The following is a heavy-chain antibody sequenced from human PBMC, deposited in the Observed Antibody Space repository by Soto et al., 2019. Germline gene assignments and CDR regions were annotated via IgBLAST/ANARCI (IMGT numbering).Heavy chain of an antibody. Sequence: ASVKVSCKASGYTFTSYDVSWVRQATGQGLEWMGWMNPNSGNTGYAQKFQGRVTMTRNTSISTAYMELSSLRSEDTAVYYCAREGYYDFWSGHTTHYMDVWGKGTTVTVSS. J-gene: IGHJ6*03. V-gene: IGHV1-8*01. CDR1: GYTFTSYD. D-gene: IGHD3-3*01. CDR3: AREGYYDFWSGHTTHYMDV. CDR2: MNPNSGNT.